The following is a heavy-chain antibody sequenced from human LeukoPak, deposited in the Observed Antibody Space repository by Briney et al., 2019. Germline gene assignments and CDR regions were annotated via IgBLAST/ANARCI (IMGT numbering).Heavy chain of an antibody. CDR3: ARSTDSSGWLSSHWYFDL. D-gene: IGHD6-19*01. J-gene: IGHJ2*01. CDR1: GGSISSSSYY. CDR2: IYYSGST. V-gene: IGHV4-39*07. Sequence: KPSETLSLTCTVSGGSISSSSYYWGWIRQPPGKGLEWTGSIYYSGSTYYNPSLKSRVTISVDTSKNQFSLKLSSVTAADTAVYYCARSTDSSGWLSSHWYFDLWGRGTLVTVSS.